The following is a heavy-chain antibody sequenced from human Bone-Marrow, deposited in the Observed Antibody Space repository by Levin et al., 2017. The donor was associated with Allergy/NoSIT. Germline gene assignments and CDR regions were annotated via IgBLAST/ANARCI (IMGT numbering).Heavy chain of an antibody. CDR3: ARSNFWSGSGYYYGMDG. CDR1: GFSLTTSGMR. V-gene: IGHV2-70*04. CDR2: IDWDDDK. J-gene: IGHJ6*02. D-gene: IGHD3-3*01. Sequence: QTLSLTCTFSGFSLTTSGMRVSWVRQPPGKALEWLARIDWDDDKFYSTSLKTRLTISKDTSKNQVVLTMTNMDPVDTATYYCARSNFWSGSGYYYGMDGWGQGTTVTVSS.